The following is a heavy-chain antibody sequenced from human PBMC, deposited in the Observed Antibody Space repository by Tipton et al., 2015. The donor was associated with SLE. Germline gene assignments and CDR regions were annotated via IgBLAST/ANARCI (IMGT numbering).Heavy chain of an antibody. D-gene: IGHD2-15*01. CDR2: VYESGTT. J-gene: IGHJ6*02. V-gene: IGHV4-39*07. CDR1: GGYITSDIYY. Sequence: LGLSCFVSGGYITSDIYYWGWIRQPPGKGLEWIGSVYESGTTYYNPSLKSRVTMSVDTSKTQFSLKLSSLTAADTAVYYCARVVTVVATHYYDMDVWGQGTTVTVSS. CDR3: ARVVTVVATHYYDMDV.